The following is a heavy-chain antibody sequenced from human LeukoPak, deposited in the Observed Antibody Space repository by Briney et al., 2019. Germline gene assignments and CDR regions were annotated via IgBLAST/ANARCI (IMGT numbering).Heavy chain of an antibody. J-gene: IGHJ6*02. Sequence: TGGSMRLSCAASGFTFSSYALHWVRQAPGKGLGWVAVISSDGSNKYYGDSVKGRFTSSRYNYKNTLYLQMNSLRAEDTAVYYCARDMKDIAVAGTGAYYYYGMDVWGQGTTVTVSS. CDR1: GFTFSSYA. CDR3: ARDMKDIAVAGTGAYYYYGMDV. D-gene: IGHD6-19*01. CDR2: ISSDGSNK. V-gene: IGHV3-30-3*01.